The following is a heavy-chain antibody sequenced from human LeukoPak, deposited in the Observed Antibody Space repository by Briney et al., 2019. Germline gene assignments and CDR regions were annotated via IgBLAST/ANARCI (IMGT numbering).Heavy chain of an antibody. D-gene: IGHD2-2*01. CDR1: GFTFSSYE. V-gene: IGHV3-48*03. Sequence: GGSLRLSCAASGFTFSSYEMNWVRQAPGKGLEWVSYISSSGSTIYYADSVKGRFTISRDNAKNPLYLQMNSLRAEDTAVYYCARDAAMAPAGVWGQGTTVTVSS. J-gene: IGHJ6*02. CDR2: ISSSGSTI. CDR3: ARDAAMAPAGV.